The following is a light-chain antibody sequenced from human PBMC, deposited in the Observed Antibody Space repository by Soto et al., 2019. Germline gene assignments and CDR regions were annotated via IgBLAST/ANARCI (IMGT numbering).Light chain of an antibody. CDR3: SSYAGSNNV. CDR1: NSDVGGYNY. J-gene: IGLJ1*01. Sequence: QSALTQPPSASGSPGQSVTISCTGTNSDVGGYNYVSWYQQHPGKAPKLMIYEVSKRPSGVPDRFSGSKSGNTASLTVSGLQAEDEADYYCSSYAGSNNVFGTGTKFTVL. CDR2: EVS. V-gene: IGLV2-8*01.